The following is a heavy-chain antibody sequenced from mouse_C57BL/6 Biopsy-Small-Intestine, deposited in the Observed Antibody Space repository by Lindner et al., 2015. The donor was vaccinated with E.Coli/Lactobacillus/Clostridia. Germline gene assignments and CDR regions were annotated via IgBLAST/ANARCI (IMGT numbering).Heavy chain of an antibody. D-gene: IGHD2-2*01. CDR2: INAGQA. CDR1: GYSFSRYT. J-gene: IGHJ4*01. V-gene: IGHV1-84*02. CDR3: ARENVDRGWFFDY. Sequence: SVKVSCKASGYSFSRYTIHWVRQAPGQRPQWMGWINAGQAKYSGNFQARVTISRDTSASEAYLEVSSLTSEDTAVYYCARENVDRGWFFDYWGQGTLVSVSS.